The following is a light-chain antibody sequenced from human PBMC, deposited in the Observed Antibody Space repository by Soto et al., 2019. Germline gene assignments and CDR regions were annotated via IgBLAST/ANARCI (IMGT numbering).Light chain of an antibody. Sequence: EIVMTQSPATLSVSPGERATLSCRASQSVSSNLAWYQQKPGQAPRLLIYHASTRATGIPARFSGSGSGTEFTLTISSLQSEDFAVYYCQKYNKLPLTFGGGTKVEIK. V-gene: IGKV3-15*01. CDR3: QKYNKLPLT. CDR2: HAS. CDR1: QSVSSN. J-gene: IGKJ4*01.